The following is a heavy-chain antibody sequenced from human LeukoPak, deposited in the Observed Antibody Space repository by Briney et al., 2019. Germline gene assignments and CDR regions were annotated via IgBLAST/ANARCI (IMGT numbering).Heavy chain of an antibody. V-gene: IGHV5-51*01. J-gene: IGHJ4*02. Sequence: GEPLKISCKGSGYSFSNYWIAWVRQMPGRGLEWMGIIYPSDSDTRYSPSFQGQVTISADKSISTAYLQWSSLKASDTAMYYCARQYTGLDYWGQGTLVTVSS. CDR2: IYPSDSDT. D-gene: IGHD5-18*01. CDR1: GYSFSNYW. CDR3: ARQYTGLDY.